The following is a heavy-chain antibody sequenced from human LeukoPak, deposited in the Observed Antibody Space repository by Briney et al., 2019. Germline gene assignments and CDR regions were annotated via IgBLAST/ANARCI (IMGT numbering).Heavy chain of an antibody. J-gene: IGHJ3*02. CDR1: GFTFSDYY. CDR3: ATCGSGSYSSDYAFDI. CDR2: ISSSSSYT. Sequence: PGGSLRLSCAASGFTFSDYYMSWIRQAPGKGLEWVSYISSSSSYTNYADSVKGRFTISRDNAKNSLYLQMNSLRAEDTAVYYCATCGSGSYSSDYAFDIWGQGTMVTVSS. D-gene: IGHD3-10*01. V-gene: IGHV3-11*03.